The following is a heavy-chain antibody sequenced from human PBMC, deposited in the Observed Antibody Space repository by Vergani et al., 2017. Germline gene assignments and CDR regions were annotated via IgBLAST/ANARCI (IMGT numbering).Heavy chain of an antibody. D-gene: IGHD2-15*01. J-gene: IGHJ4*02. CDR1: GFTFSSYG. CDR3: AREIGGSSEGY. Sequence: QVHLVESGGGVVQPGRSLRLSCAASGFTFSSYGMHWVRQAPGKGLEWVAVIWYDGSNKYYADSVKGRFTISRDNSKNTLYLQMNSLRAEDTAVYYCAREIGGSSEGYWGQGTLVTVSS. CDR2: IWYDGSNK. V-gene: IGHV3-33*01.